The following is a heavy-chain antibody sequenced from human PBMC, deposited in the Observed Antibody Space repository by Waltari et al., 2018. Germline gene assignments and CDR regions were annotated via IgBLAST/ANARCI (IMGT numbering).Heavy chain of an antibody. V-gene: IGHV4-34*01. D-gene: IGHD3-10*01. CDR2: INRDGSN. Sequence: QVQLQWGAGLLKPSETLSLTCAVYGGSFSGDFWSWVRHSPGKGLEWIGQINRDGSNKFNPSLKSRVAMSVDTIKSQISLRLTSVTAADAAVYYCARVGDYHGSGRFGLDVWGQGTRVTVSS. CDR3: ARVGDYHGSGRFGLDV. CDR1: GGSFSGDF. J-gene: IGHJ6*02.